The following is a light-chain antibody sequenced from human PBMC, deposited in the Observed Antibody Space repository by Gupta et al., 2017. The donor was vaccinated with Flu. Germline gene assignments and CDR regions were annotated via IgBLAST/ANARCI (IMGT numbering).Light chain of an antibody. J-gene: IGKJ4*01. Sequence: TLSASPGESVTLSCRASQGVSSHVAWYQQKPGQAPRLLIFHASTRATGITARFTGSGSETEFTLTISSLESEDFAVYYCKQYKEWPPSTTFGGGTKVEIK. V-gene: IGKV3D-15*01. CDR2: HAS. CDR3: KQYKEWPPSTT. CDR1: QGVSSH.